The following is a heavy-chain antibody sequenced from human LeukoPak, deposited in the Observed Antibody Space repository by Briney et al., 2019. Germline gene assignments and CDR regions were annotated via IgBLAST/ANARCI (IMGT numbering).Heavy chain of an antibody. Sequence: ASVKVSCKVSGYTLTELSMHWVRQAPGKGLEWMGGFDPEDGETIYAQKFQGRVTMTEDTSTDTAYMELSSLRSEDTAVYYCATVRGEGSGSHSGGWFDPWGQGTLVTVSS. D-gene: IGHD1-26*01. CDR2: FDPEDGET. J-gene: IGHJ5*02. V-gene: IGHV1-24*01. CDR1: GYTLTELS. CDR3: ATVRGEGSGSHSGGWFDP.